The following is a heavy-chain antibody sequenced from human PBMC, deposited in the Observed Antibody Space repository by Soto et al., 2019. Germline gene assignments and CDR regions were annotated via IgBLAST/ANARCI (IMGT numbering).Heavy chain of an antibody. Sequence: ETLCLTGTVHGASFSGYYWSWIRQPPGKGLEWIGEINHGGSTNYNPSLKSRVAISVDTSKNQFSLKLSSVNAADTAVYYCARGVNSSYDFWIGYYGSWFDPWGQGTLVTVYS. V-gene: IGHV4-34*01. D-gene: IGHD3-3*01. J-gene: IGHJ5*02. CDR2: INHGGST. CDR1: GASFSGYY. CDR3: ARGVNSSYDFWIGYYGSWFDP.